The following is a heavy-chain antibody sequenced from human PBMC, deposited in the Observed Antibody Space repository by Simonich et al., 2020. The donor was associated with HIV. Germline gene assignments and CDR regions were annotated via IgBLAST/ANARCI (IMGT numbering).Heavy chain of an antibody. V-gene: IGHV4-34*01. CDR3: ARRHPTTVTTPYFDY. CDR2: NNHSGST. J-gene: IGHJ4*02. Sequence: QVQLQQWGAGLLKPSETLSLTCAVYGGSFSGYYWSWIRQPPGKGLEWIGENNHSGSTNYNPSLKRRVTISVDTSKNQFSLKLSSVTAADTAVYYCARRHPTTVTTPYFDYWGQGTLVTVSS. D-gene: IGHD4-17*01. CDR1: GGSFSGYY.